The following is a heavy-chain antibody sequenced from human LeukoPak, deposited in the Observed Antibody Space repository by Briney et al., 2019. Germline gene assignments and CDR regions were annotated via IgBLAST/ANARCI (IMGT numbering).Heavy chain of an antibody. V-gene: IGHV4-34*01. D-gene: IGHD2-2*01. CDR3: ASLNCSSTSCYYPGGDY. CDR1: GGSFSGYY. J-gene: IGHJ4*02. CDR2: INHSGST. Sequence: SETLSLTCAVYGGSFSGYYWSWIRQPPGKGLEWIGEINHSGSTNYNPSLKSRVTISVDTSKNQFSLKLSSVTAADTAVYYCASLNCSSTSCYYPGGDYWGQGTLVTVSS.